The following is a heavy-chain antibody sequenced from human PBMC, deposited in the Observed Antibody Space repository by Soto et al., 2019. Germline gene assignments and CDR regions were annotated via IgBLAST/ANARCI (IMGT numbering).Heavy chain of an antibody. Sequence: QVQMVQSGAEVKKPGASVKVSCKASGYTFTSYYMHWVRQAPGQGLEWMGIINPSGGSTTYAQKFQGRVTMTRDTSTSTVYMELSSLRFEDTAVYYCARDGDFWRGDYWGQGTQVTVSS. CDR2: INPSGGST. CDR3: ARDGDFWRGDY. J-gene: IGHJ4*02. D-gene: IGHD3-3*01. CDR1: GYTFTSYY. V-gene: IGHV1-46*01.